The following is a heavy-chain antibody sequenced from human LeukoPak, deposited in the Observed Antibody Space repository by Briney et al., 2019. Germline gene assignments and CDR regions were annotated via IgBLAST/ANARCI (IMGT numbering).Heavy chain of an antibody. CDR1: GYIFTNYW. CDR2: FNPGDFHS. V-gene: IGHV5-51*01. J-gene: IGHJ3*02. CDR3: ARRFGRGVYNGYDCGLECAHDGFDI. Sequence: GESLKISCMGSGYIFTNYWVGWVRRMPGKGLEWMGIFNPGDFHSTYSPSFQGQVTISADKSTSTVYLQWGSLKASDTATYYCARRFGRGVYNGYDCGLECAHDGFDIWGQGTMVTVSS. D-gene: IGHD5-12*01.